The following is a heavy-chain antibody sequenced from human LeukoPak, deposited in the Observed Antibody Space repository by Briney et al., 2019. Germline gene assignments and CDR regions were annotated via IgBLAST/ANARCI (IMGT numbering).Heavy chain of an antibody. Sequence: ASVKVSCKASGYTFTSYYMHWVRQAPGQGLEWMGWISAYNGNTNYAQKLQGRVTMTTDTSTSTAYMELRSLRSDDTAVYYCARERSYDYVWGSYRLWDYWGQGTLVTVSS. CDR2: ISAYNGNT. CDR1: GYTFTSYY. D-gene: IGHD3-16*02. V-gene: IGHV1-18*04. J-gene: IGHJ4*02. CDR3: ARERSYDYVWGSYRLWDY.